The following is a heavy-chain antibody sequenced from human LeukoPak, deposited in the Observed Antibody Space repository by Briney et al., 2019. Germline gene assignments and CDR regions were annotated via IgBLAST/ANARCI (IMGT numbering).Heavy chain of an antibody. D-gene: IGHD1-26*01. V-gene: IGHV4-34*01. CDR3: ARDPLGGGYVDY. CDR1: GGSISSYY. Sequence: PSETLSLTCTVSGGSISSYYWSWLRQPPGKGLEWIGEINHSGSTNYNPSLKSRVTISVDTSKNQFSLKLSSVTAADTAVYYCARDPLGGGYVDYWGQGTLVTVSS. J-gene: IGHJ4*02. CDR2: INHSGST.